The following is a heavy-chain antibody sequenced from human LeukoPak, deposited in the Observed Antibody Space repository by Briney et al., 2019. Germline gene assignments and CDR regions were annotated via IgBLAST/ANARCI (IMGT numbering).Heavy chain of an antibody. CDR2: IIPIFGTA. D-gene: IGHD2-15*01. CDR3: AREDCSGGSCYYFDY. CDR1: GGTFSSYA. Sequence: SVKVSCKAFGGTFSSYAISWVRQAPGQGLGWMGGIIPIFGTANYAQKFQGRVTITADESTSTAYMELSSLRSEDTAVYYCAREDCSGGSCYYFDYWGQGTLVTVSS. V-gene: IGHV1-69*13. J-gene: IGHJ4*02.